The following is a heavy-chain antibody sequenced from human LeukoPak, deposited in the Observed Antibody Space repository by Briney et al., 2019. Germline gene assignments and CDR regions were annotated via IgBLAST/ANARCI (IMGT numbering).Heavy chain of an antibody. J-gene: IGHJ6*03. CDR1: GFTVSSNY. D-gene: IGHD4/OR15-4a*01. V-gene: IGHV3-53*01. CDR3: ARGPANVSYYYYYYMDV. CDR2: IYSGGST. Sequence: GGSLRLSCAASGFTVSSNYMSWVRQAPGKGLEWVSVIYSGGSTYYADSVKGRFTISRDNSKNTLYLQMNSLRAEDTAVYYCARGPANVSYYYYYYMDVWGKGTTVTVSS.